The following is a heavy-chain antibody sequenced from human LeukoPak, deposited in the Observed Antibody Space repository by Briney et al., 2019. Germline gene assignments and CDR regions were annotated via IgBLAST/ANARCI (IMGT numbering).Heavy chain of an antibody. Sequence: PSETLSLTCTVSGGSISSHYWSWIRQPPGKGLEWIGYIYYSGSTNYNPSLKSRVTISVDTSKNQFSLKLSSVTAADTAVYYCARSRVGYGSGSYVWFDPWGQGTLVTVSS. V-gene: IGHV4-59*11. CDR3: ARSRVGYGSGSYVWFDP. J-gene: IGHJ5*02. CDR2: IYYSGST. CDR1: GGSISSHY. D-gene: IGHD3-10*01.